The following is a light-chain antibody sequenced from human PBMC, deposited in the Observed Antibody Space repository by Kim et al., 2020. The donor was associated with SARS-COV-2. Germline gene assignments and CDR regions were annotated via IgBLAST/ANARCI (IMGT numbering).Light chain of an antibody. V-gene: IGKV1-5*01. Sequence: DIQMTQSPSTLSASVGDRVTITCRASQSVNGWLAWYQQRPGKAPNLLIYDASSLKSGVPSRFSGSGSGTEFTLTISSLQPDDFATYYCQQYNSDYTFGQGTKLEV. CDR2: DAS. CDR3: QQYNSDYT. CDR1: QSVNGW. J-gene: IGKJ2*01.